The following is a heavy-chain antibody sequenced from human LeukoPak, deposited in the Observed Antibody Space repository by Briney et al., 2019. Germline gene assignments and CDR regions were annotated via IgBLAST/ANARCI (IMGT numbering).Heavy chain of an antibody. V-gene: IGHV3-48*04. Sequence: GGSLRLSCAASGFTCSSYAMNWIRQAPGKGLEWVAYISSIRGNTIYYAHSVRGRFTISRDNAKNSLYLQMNSLRAEDTAVYYCARENTLWFGELLLEDWGQGTLVTVSS. D-gene: IGHD3-10*01. CDR3: ARENTLWFGELLLED. CDR2: ISSIRGNTI. CDR1: GFTCSSYA. J-gene: IGHJ4*02.